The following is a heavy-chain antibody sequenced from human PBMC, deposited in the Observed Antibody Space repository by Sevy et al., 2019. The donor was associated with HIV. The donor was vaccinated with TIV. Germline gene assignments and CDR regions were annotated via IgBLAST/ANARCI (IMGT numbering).Heavy chain of an antibody. CDR1: GGSISSGDYY. CDR3: ARDRVADAKCTYYCYYGMDV. Sequence: SETLSLTCTVSGGSISSGDYYWSWIRQPPGKGLEWIGYIYYSGSTHYNPSLKSRVTISVDTSKNQFSLKLSSVTAADTAVYYCARDRVADAKCTYYCYYGMDVWGQGTTVTVSS. D-gene: IGHD6-19*01. J-gene: IGHJ6*02. CDR2: IYYSGST. V-gene: IGHV4-30-4*01.